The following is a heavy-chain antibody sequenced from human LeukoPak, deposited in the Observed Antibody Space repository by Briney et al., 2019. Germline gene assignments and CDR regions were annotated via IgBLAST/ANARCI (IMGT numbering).Heavy chain of an antibody. CDR3: SKVDIRYSSSGDDY. V-gene: IGHV3-23*01. CDR1: GFTFSSYA. J-gene: IGHJ4*02. D-gene: IGHD6-13*01. CDR2: ISGSGGST. Sequence: GGSLRLSCAASGFTFSSYAMSWVRQAPGKGLEWVSAISGSGGSTYYADSVKGRFTISRDNSKNTLYLQMNSLRAEDPAVYYCSKVDIRYSSSGDDYWGQGTLVTVSS.